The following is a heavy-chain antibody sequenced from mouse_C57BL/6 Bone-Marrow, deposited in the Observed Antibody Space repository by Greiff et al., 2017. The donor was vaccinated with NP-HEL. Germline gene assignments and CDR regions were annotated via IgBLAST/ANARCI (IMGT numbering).Heavy chain of an antibody. CDR1: GYTFTSYW. CDR2: INPSNGGT. CDR3: ARHDGYWGWYFDV. Sequence: QVQLQQPGTELVKPGASVKLSCKASGYTFTSYWMHWVKQRPGQGLEWIGNINPSNGGTNYNEKFKSKATLTVDKASSTAYMQLSSLTSEDSAVYYCARHDGYWGWYFDVWGTGTTVTVSS. J-gene: IGHJ1*03. V-gene: IGHV1-53*01. D-gene: IGHD2-3*01.